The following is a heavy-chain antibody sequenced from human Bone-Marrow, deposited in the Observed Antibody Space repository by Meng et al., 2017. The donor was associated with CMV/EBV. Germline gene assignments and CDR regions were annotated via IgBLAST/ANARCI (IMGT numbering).Heavy chain of an antibody. V-gene: IGHV3-30*02. CDR3: AKEGRPRRYYYGMDV. CDR2: IRYDGSNK. J-gene: IGHJ6*02. Sequence: GESLKISCAASGFTFSSYGMHWVRQAPGKGLEWVAFIRYDGSNKYYADSVKGRFTISRDNSKNTLYLQMNSLRAEDTAVYYCAKEGRPRRYYYGMDVWGQGTTVTDSS. CDR1: GFTFSSYG. D-gene: IGHD6-25*01.